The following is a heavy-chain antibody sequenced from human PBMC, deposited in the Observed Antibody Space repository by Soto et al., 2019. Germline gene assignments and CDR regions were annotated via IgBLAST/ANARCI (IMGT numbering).Heavy chain of an antibody. Sequence: EVRLLESGGSLEKPGGSLRLSCGASGFTFASYTMAWVRQAPGKGLEWVSMISSTGGTTYYADSVKGRFTISRDNSRDTLYLQMNSLRADDTAVYYCAKESVGPSARPGGSGGLFEWWGQGTQVIVSS. CDR3: AKESVGPSARPGGSGGLFEW. V-gene: IGHV3-23*01. CDR2: ISSTGGTT. CDR1: GFTFASYT. D-gene: IGHD3-10*01. J-gene: IGHJ4*02.